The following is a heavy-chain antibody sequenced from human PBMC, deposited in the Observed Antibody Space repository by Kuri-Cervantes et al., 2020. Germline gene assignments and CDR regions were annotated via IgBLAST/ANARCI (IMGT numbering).Heavy chain of an antibody. Sequence: GESLKISCAASGFTFSSYAMHWVRQAPGKGLEWVAVISYDGSNKYYADSVKGRFTISRDNSKNTLYLQINSLRAEDTAVYYCAGVTWGDDSSGSPSDYWGQGTLVTVSS. J-gene: IGHJ4*02. D-gene: IGHD3-22*01. V-gene: IGHV3-30-3*01. CDR1: GFTFSSYA. CDR2: ISYDGSNK. CDR3: AGVTWGDDSSGSPSDY.